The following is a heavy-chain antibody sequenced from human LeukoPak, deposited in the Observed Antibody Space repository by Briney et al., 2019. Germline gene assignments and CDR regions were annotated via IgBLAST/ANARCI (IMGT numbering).Heavy chain of an antibody. Sequence: SETLSLTCTVSGGSISSSYWSWIRQPPGEGLEWIGYIYHSGSTNYSPSLKSRVTISVDTSKNQLSLKVSSVTAADTAVYYCARIDSAYYFGMDVWGQGTTVTVSS. CDR2: IYHSGST. CDR3: ARIDSAYYFGMDV. V-gene: IGHV4-59*01. CDR1: GGSISSSY. D-gene: IGHD3-9*01. J-gene: IGHJ6*02.